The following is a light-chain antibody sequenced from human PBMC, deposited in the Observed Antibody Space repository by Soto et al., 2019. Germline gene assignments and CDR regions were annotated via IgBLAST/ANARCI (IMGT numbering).Light chain of an antibody. CDR3: TSYTNRATLGV. CDR2: EVT. J-gene: IGLJ1*01. CDR1: NSDIGGYNL. V-gene: IGLV2-14*01. Sequence: QAVVTQPGSVSGSPGQSITISCTGTNSDIGGYNLVSWFQHHPGKAPKLVIYEVTHRPSGISNRFSGSKSGNTASLTISGLQAEDEASYYCTSYTNRATLGVFGTGTKLTVL.